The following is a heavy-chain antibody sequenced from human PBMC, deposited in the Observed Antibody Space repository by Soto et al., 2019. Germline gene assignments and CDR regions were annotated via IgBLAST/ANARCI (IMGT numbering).Heavy chain of an antibody. J-gene: IGHJ6*02. CDR3: ARQGFGPLHGLVDV. V-gene: IGHV4-59*08. CDR1: GGSISSYY. CDR2: VHHSWGS. Sequence: QVQLQESGPGLVKPSETLSLSCTVSGGSISSYYWSWFRQSPGKRMEWIGYVHHSWGSSYNPSLQSRLAISLDTSKSQFSLTVTSVTATDTAVYYCARQGFGPLHGLVDVWGQGTTVTVSS. D-gene: IGHD3-10*01.